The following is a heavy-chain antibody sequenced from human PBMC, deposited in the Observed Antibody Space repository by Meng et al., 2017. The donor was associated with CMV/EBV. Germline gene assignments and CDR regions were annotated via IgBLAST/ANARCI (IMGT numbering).Heavy chain of an antibody. CDR2: IYPGDSDT. CDR3: ARLAWPSTRRRYYYYYGMDV. J-gene: IGHJ6*02. CDR1: GYSFTSYW. V-gene: IGHV5-51*01. D-gene: IGHD2-15*01. Sequence: GGSLRLSCKGSGYSFTSYWIGWVRQMPGKGLEWMGIIYPGDSDTRYSPSFQGQVTISAGKSISTAYLQWSSLKASDTAMYYCARLAWPSTRRRYYYYYGMDVWGQGTTVTVSS.